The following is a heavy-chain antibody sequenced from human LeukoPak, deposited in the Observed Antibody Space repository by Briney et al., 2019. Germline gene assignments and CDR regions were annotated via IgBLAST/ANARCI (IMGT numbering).Heavy chain of an antibody. D-gene: IGHD3-10*01. CDR1: GFTFSSYW. CDR2: IKEDGSEK. Sequence: PGGSLRVSCAASGFTFSSYWLNWVRQTPGKGLEWVANIKEDGSEKYHVDSVKGRFTISRDNAKSPLYLQMNSLRAEDTALYYCARSIMGGGAFDYWGQGTQVTVSS. V-gene: IGHV3-7*03. CDR3: ARSIMGGGAFDY. J-gene: IGHJ4*02.